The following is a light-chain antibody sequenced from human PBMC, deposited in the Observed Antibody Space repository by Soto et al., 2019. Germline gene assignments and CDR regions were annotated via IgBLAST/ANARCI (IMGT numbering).Light chain of an antibody. J-gene: IGLJ1*01. V-gene: IGLV1-44*01. CDR2: SNN. CDR1: SSNIGSNT. Sequence: QSALTQPPSASGTPGQRVTISCSGSSSNIGSNTVNWYQQLPGTAPKLLIYSNNQRPSGVPDRFSGSKSGTSASLAISGLQSEHAANYYSATSDDCRNGYVFRTRTKVTV. CDR3: ATSDDCRNGYV.